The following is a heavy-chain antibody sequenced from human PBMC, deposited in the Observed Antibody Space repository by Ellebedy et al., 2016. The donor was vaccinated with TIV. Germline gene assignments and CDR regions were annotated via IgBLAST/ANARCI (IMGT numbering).Heavy chain of an antibody. CDR3: ARDVATIPLMVSGYGMDV. CDR2: IYSGGST. J-gene: IGHJ6*02. V-gene: IGHV3-66*01. Sequence: PGGSLRLSCAASGFTVSIKYMSWVRQAPGKGLEWVSIIYSGGSTYYADSVKGRFTISRDNSKNTLHLQMNSLRAEDTAVYYCARDVATIPLMVSGYGMDVWGQGTTVTVSS. D-gene: IGHD2-8*01. CDR1: GFTVSIKY.